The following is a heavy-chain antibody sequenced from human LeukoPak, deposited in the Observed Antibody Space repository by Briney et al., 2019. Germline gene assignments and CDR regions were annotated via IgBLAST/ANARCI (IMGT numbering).Heavy chain of an antibody. CDR3: ARDIAAAGTGDY. D-gene: IGHD6-13*01. J-gene: IGHJ4*02. CDR2: IYYSGST. CDR1: GGSISSSSYY. V-gene: IGHV4-61*01. Sequence: MTSETLSLTCTVSGGSISSSSYYWSWIRQPPGKGLEWIGYIYYSGSTNYNPSLKSRVTISVDTSKNQFSLKLSSVTAADTAVYYCARDIAAAGTGDYWGQGTLITVSS.